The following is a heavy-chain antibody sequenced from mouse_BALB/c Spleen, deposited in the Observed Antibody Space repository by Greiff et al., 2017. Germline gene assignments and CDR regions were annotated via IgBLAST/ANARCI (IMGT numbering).Heavy chain of an antibody. CDR1: GYTFTDYA. D-gene: IGHD4-1*01. CDR3: ARDGTAPYFDY. V-gene: IGHV1S137*01. Sequence: VQLQQSGAELVRPGVSVKISCKGSGYTFTDYAMHWVKQSHAKSLEWIGVISTYYGDASYNQKFKGKATMTVDKSSSTAYMELARLTSEDSAIYYCARDGTAPYFDYWGQGTTLTVSS. J-gene: IGHJ2*01. CDR2: ISTYYGDA.